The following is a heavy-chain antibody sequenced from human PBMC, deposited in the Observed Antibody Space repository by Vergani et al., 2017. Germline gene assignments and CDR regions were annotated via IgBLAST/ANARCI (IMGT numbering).Heavy chain of an antibody. V-gene: IGHV4-4*07. CDR2: IYTSGST. D-gene: IGHD3-3*01. CDR3: ARDYDFWSGYQTYAFDI. J-gene: IGHJ3*02. Sequence: QVQLQESGPGLVKPSETLSLTCTVSGGSISSYYWSWIRQPAGKGLEWIGRIYTSGSTNYNPSLKSRVTMSVDTSKNQFSLKLSSVTAADTAVYYCARDYDFWSGYQTYAFDIWGQGTMVTVSS. CDR1: GGSISSYY.